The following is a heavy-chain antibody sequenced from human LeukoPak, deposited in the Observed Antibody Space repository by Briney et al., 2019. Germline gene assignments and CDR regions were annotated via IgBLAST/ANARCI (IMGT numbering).Heavy chain of an antibody. CDR2: ISGSGGST. D-gene: IGHD3-10*01. CDR1: GFTFSSYA. J-gene: IGHJ4*02. CDR3: AKGGSGNYPYFFDC. V-gene: IGHV3-23*01. Sequence: GGSLRLSCAASGFTFSSYAMSWVRQAPGKGLEWVSAISGSGGSTYYADSVKGRFTISRDNAKNSLYLQMNSLRAEDTALYYCAKGGSGNYPYFFDCWGQGTLVTVSS.